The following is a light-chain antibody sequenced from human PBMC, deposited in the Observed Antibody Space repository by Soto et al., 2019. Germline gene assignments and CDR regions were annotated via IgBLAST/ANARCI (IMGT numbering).Light chain of an antibody. Sequence: DIVMTQSPDSLAVSLGERATINCKSSQSVLYSSNNKNYFAWYQQKPGQPPKLLIYWASTRESGVPDRFSGSGSGTDFSLTTSSLQAEDVAVYYCQQYYTTPYTFGQGTKLEIK. CDR1: QSVLYSSNNKNY. J-gene: IGKJ2*01. CDR2: WAS. V-gene: IGKV4-1*01. CDR3: QQYYTTPYT.